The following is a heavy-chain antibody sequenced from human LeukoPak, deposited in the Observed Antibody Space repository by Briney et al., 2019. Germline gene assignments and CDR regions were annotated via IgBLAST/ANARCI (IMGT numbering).Heavy chain of an antibody. Sequence: GGSLRLSCAASGFTFSSYSMNWVRQAPGKGLEWVSSISSSSSYIYYADSVKGRFTISRDNAKNSLYLQMNSLRAEDTTVYYCARDIAAAGDYWGQGTLVTVSS. D-gene: IGHD6-13*01. CDR1: GFTFSSYS. V-gene: IGHV3-21*01. CDR2: ISSSSSYI. J-gene: IGHJ4*02. CDR3: ARDIAAAGDY.